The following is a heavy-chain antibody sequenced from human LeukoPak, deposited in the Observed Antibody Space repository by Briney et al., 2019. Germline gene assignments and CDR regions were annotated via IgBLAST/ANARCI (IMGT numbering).Heavy chain of an antibody. V-gene: IGHV3-23*01. J-gene: IGHJ4*02. CDR3: AKISPIGVYFDY. CDR1: GFTFSSYS. CDR2: ISGSGGST. Sequence: GGSLRLSCAASGFTFSSYSMNWVRQAPGKGLEWVSAISGSGGSTYYADSVKGRFTISRDNSKNTLYLQMNSLRAEDTAVYYCAKISPIGVYFDYWGQGTPVTVSS. D-gene: IGHD2-15*01.